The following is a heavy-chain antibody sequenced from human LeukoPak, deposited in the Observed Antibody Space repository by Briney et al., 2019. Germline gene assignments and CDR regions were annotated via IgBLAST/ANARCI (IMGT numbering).Heavy chain of an antibody. J-gene: IGHJ3*02. D-gene: IGHD5-18*01. V-gene: IGHV3-21*01. Sequence: GGSLRLSCAASGFTFSSYSMNWARQAPGKGLEWVSSISSSSSYIYYADSVKGRFTISRDNAKNSLYLQMNSLRAEDTAVYYCARDRVGGYRDAFDIWGQGTMVTVSS. CDR3: ARDRVGGYRDAFDI. CDR1: GFTFSSYS. CDR2: ISSSSSYI.